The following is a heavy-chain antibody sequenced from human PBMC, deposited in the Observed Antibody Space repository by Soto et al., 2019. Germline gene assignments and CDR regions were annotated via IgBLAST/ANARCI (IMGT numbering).Heavy chain of an antibody. CDR2: IYHSGST. D-gene: IGHD3-22*01. Sequence: SETLSLTCAVSGGSISSSNWWSWVRQPPGKGLEWIGEIYHSGSTNYNPSLKGRVTISVDKSKNQFSLKLSSVTAADTAVYYCARVRDSSGYPTVGMDVWGQGTTVTVSS. CDR1: GGSISSSNW. CDR3: ARVRDSSGYPTVGMDV. J-gene: IGHJ6*02. V-gene: IGHV4-4*02.